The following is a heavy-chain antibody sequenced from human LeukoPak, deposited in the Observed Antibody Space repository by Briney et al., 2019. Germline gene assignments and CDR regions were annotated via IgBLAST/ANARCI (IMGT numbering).Heavy chain of an antibody. D-gene: IGHD1-26*01. CDR2: INPSGGST. CDR3: ASEGATDAFDI. Sequence: ASVKVSCKASGYTFTSYYMHWVRQAPGQGLEWMGIINPSGGSTSYAQKSQGRVTMTRDTSTSTVYMELSSLRSEDTAVYYCASEGATDAFDIWGQGTMVTVSS. V-gene: IGHV1-46*01. J-gene: IGHJ3*02. CDR1: GYTFTSYY.